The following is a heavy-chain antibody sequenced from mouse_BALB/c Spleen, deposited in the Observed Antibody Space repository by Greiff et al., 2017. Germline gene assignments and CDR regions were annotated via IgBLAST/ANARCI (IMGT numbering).Heavy chain of an antibody. V-gene: IGHV1S81*02. CDR2: INPSNGGT. CDR1: GYTFTSYY. Sequence: QVQLQQSGAELVKPGASVKLSCKASGYTFTSYYMYWVKQRPGQGLEWIGEINPSNGGTNFNEKFKSKATLTVDKSSSTAYMQLSSLTSEDSAVYYCTRDGNYREVYFDYWGQGTTLTVSS. D-gene: IGHD2-1*01. CDR3: TRDGNYREVYFDY. J-gene: IGHJ2*01.